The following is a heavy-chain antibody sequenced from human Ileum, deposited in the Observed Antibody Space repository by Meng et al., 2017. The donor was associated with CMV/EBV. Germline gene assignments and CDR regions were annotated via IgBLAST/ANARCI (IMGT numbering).Heavy chain of an antibody. CDR2: IYWDDTK. D-gene: IGHD6-19*01. CDR3: ANRRGSGWYETYFDS. Sequence: QLTLDESGPTLPQPTQALTLTCTLSGFSLSTNGVGVGWIRQPPGKALEWLALIYWDDTKRYSPSLKSRLTISKDTSKNQVVLTMTNTDTVDTATYYCANRRGSGWYETYFDSWGQGTLVTVSS. V-gene: IGHV2-5*02. J-gene: IGHJ4*02. CDR1: GFSLSTNGVG.